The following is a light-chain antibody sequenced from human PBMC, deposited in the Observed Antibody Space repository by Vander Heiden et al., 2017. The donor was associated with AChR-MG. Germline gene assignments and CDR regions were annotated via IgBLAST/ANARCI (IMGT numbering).Light chain of an antibody. CDR1: SDINNY. V-gene: IGKV1-9*01. CDR3: QQLKSYPLT. J-gene: IGKJ4*01. Sequence: DMQLTQSPSFLRASVGDRVTITCRASSDINNYLAWYQQKPGKAPNLLVYSASTLHTEVPSRFSGSGSGTEFTLTISSLQPEDFATYHCQQLKSYPLTFGGGTKVE. CDR2: SAS.